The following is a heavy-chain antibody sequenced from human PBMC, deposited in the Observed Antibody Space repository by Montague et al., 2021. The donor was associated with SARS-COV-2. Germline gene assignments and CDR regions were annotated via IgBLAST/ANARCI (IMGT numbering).Heavy chain of an antibody. J-gene: IGHJ2*01. CDR2: IYHSGST. D-gene: IGHD3-22*01. CDR3: ARSPEPMIILIITSLNWYFDL. Sequence: TLSLTCTVSGGSISSGGYYWSWIRQHPGKGLEWIGYIYHSGSTYYXXXLKSRVTISVDTSKNQFSLKMSSVTAADTAVYYCARSPEPMIILIITSLNWYFDLWDRGTLVTVSS. CDR1: GGSISSGGYY. V-gene: IGHV4-31*03.